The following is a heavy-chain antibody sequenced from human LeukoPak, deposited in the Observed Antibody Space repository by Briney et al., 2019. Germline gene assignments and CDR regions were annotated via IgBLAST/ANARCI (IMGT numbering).Heavy chain of an antibody. Sequence: PGGSLRLSCAASGFTFSSYSMNWVRQAPGKGLEWVSSISSSSYIYYADSVKGRFTISRDNAKNSLYLQMNSLRAEDTAVYYCARKNYDYVWGTSDYWGQGTLVTVSS. CDR2: ISSSSYI. D-gene: IGHD3-16*01. CDR1: GFTFSSYS. CDR3: ARKNYDYVWGTSDY. V-gene: IGHV3-21*01. J-gene: IGHJ4*02.